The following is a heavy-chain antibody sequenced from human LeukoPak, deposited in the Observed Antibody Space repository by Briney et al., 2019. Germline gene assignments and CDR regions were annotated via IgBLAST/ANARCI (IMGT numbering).Heavy chain of an antibody. CDR3: ARGAHCSSTSCYPDY. J-gene: IGHJ4*02. CDR1: GFTFSSYS. D-gene: IGHD2-2*01. Sequence: PGGSLRLSCAASGFTFSSYSMNWVRQAPGKGLEWVSSISSSSSYIYYADSVKGRFTISRDNAKNSLYLQMNSLRAEDTAVYYCARGAHCSSTSCYPDYWGQGTLVTVSS. V-gene: IGHV3-21*01. CDR2: ISSSSSYI.